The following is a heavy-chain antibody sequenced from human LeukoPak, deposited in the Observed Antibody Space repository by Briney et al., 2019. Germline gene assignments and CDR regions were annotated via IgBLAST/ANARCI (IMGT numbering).Heavy chain of an antibody. Sequence: SETLSLTCTVSGGSISSSSCYWGRIRQPPGKGLEWIGSIYYSGSTYYNPSLKSRVTISVDTSKNQFSLKLSSVTAADTAVYYCARLPAGSGSLSYFDYWGQGTLATVSS. CDR3: ARLPAGSGSLSYFDY. CDR2: IYYSGST. V-gene: IGHV4-39*01. J-gene: IGHJ4*02. CDR1: GGSISSSSCY. D-gene: IGHD3-10*01.